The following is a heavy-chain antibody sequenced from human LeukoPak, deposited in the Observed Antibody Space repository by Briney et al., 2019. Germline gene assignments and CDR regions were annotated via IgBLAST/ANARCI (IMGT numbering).Heavy chain of an antibody. Sequence: GGSLRLSCAASGFTVSSNYMSWVRQAPGKGLEWVSVIYSGGGTYYADPVKGRFTISRDNSKNTPYLQMNSLRAEDTAVYYCARADDFWSGYYFDYWGQGTLVTVSS. CDR2: IYSGGGT. D-gene: IGHD3-3*01. CDR1: GFTVSSNY. V-gene: IGHV3-66*01. CDR3: ARADDFWSGYYFDY. J-gene: IGHJ4*02.